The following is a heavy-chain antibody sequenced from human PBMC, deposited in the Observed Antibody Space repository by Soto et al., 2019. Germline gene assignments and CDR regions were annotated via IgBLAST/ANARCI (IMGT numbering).Heavy chain of an antibody. CDR2: IYYIGST. CDR3: ARSVFP. CDR1: GGSISSGGYY. Sequence: QVQLQESGPGLVKPSQTLSLPCTVSGGSISSGGYYWNWIRQHPGKGLEWIGYIYYIGSTYYNPSLKGPVTISLDTSKNQFSLRLSSVTAADTAVYCCARSVFPWGQGTLVTVS. V-gene: IGHV4-31*01. J-gene: IGHJ5*02.